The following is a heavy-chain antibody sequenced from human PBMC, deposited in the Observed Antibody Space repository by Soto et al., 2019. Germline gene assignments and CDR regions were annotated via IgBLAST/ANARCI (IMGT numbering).Heavy chain of an antibody. Sequence: ASVKVSCKASGYTFTSYGISCVRQAPGQGLEWMGWISAYNGNTNYAQKLQGRVTMTTDTSTSTAYMELRSLRSDDTAVYYCAVGYCSGGSCYFDYWGQGTLVTVSS. CDR2: ISAYNGNT. CDR3: AVGYCSGGSCYFDY. D-gene: IGHD2-15*01. V-gene: IGHV1-18*01. J-gene: IGHJ4*02. CDR1: GYTFTSYG.